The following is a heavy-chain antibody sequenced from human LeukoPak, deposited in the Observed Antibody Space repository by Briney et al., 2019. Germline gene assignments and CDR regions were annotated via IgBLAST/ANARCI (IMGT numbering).Heavy chain of an antibody. CDR2: INHSGST. Sequence: SETLSLTCTVSGGSISSYYWSWIRQPPGKGLEWIGEINHSGSTNYNPSLKSRVTISVDTSKNQFSLKLSSVTAADTAVYYCARRRAYGSDYYYYMDVWGKGTTVTISS. CDR1: GGSISSYY. J-gene: IGHJ6*03. D-gene: IGHD3-10*01. V-gene: IGHV4-34*01. CDR3: ARRRAYGSDYYYYMDV.